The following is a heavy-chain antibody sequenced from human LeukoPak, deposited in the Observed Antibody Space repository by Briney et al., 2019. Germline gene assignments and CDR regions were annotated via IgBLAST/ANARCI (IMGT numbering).Heavy chain of an antibody. Sequence: GGSLRLSCAGSGFAFESFTMTWVRQAPGKGLEWVSLISATSSDVNYAESVRGRFTIPRDNAKNSLFPLMDSLRVEDTAIYYCAKGLFSAYDKYLDSWGQGTLVTVSS. J-gene: IGHJ4*02. D-gene: IGHD5-12*01. CDR1: GFAFESFT. CDR2: ISATSSDV. V-gene: IGHV3-21*04. CDR3: AKGLFSAYDKYLDS.